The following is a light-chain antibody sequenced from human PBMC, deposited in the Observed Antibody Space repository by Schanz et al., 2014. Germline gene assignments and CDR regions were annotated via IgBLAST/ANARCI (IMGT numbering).Light chain of an antibody. Sequence: QSALTQPASVSGSPGQSITISCTGSSSDVGGYNYVSWYQHHPGKAPKLMIYDVSNRPSGVPDRFSGSKSGTSASLAISGLQSEDEADYYCAAWDDSLNGLVFGGGTKLTVL. V-gene: IGLV2-14*03. CDR2: DVS. J-gene: IGLJ2*01. CDR1: SSDVGGYNY. CDR3: AAWDDSLNGLV.